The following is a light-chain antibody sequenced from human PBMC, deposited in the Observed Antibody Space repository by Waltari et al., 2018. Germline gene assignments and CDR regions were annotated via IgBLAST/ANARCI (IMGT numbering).Light chain of an antibody. J-gene: IGLJ2*01. V-gene: IGLV3-19*01. Sequence: SSALTQDPAMSVALGQTVTITCRGLSLNIFSANWYQQKPGQAPLLVLYDENKRPSGIPDRFSGSSSGSSASLIITGAQAEDEAAYYCNSRDTRGNHVLFGGGTKLTVL. CDR2: DEN. CDR3: NSRDTRGNHVL. CDR1: SLNIFS.